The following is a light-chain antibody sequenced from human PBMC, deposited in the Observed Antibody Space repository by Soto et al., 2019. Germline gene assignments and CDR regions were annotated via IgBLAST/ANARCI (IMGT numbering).Light chain of an antibody. Sequence: EIVMTQSPATLSVSPGERATLSCRASQNISSNLAWYQQKPGQAPRVLIDGGSTRATGIPARFSGSGSGTEFALTISSLQSEDFAVYYCQQYNNWLWTFGQGTQVEIK. J-gene: IGKJ1*01. CDR2: GGS. CDR1: QNISSN. V-gene: IGKV3-15*01. CDR3: QQYNNWLWT.